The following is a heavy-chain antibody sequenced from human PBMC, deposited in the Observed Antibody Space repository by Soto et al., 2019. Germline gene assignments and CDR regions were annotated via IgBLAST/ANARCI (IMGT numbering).Heavy chain of an antibody. Sequence: GGSLRLSCAASGFTFSSYAMSWVRQAPGKGLEWVSAISGSGGSTYYADSVKGRFTISRDNSKNTLYLQMNSLRAEDTAVYYCAKIPYDSSGYYYYWYFDLWGRGTLVTVSS. V-gene: IGHV3-23*01. CDR2: ISGSGGST. J-gene: IGHJ2*01. CDR1: GFTFSSYA. D-gene: IGHD3-22*01. CDR3: AKIPYDSSGYYYYWYFDL.